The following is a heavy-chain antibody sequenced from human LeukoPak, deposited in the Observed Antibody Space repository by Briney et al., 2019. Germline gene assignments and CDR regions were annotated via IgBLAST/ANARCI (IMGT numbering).Heavy chain of an antibody. J-gene: IGHJ6*02. CDR3: ASPNCSGGSCYSYYYYYGMDV. CDR2: ISPNSGGT. V-gene: IGHV1-2*02. D-gene: IGHD2-15*01. CDR1: GYTFTGYY. Sequence: ASVKVSCKASGYTFTGYYMHWVRQAPGQGLEWMGWISPNSGGTNYAQKFQGRVTMTRDTSISTAYMELSRLRSDDTAVYYCASPNCSGGSCYSYYYYYGMDVWGQGTTVTVSS.